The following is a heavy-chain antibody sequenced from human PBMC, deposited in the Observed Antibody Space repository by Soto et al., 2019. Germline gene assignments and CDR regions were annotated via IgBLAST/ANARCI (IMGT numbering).Heavy chain of an antibody. V-gene: IGHV1-46*04. Sequence: ASVKVSCKASGYTFTNYYLHWVRQAPGQGLEWVGMINPSARSASYAQKLRGRLTMDRDTSTTTVYMELSRLTSEDTAVYYCARDNSAANGVLDHWGLGTLVTV. CDR1: GYTFTNYY. CDR3: ARDNSAANGVLDH. J-gene: IGHJ4*02. D-gene: IGHD1-1*01. CDR2: INPSARSA.